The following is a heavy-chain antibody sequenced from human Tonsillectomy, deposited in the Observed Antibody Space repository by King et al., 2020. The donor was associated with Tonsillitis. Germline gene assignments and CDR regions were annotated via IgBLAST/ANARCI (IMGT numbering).Heavy chain of an antibody. D-gene: IGHD6-19*01. CDR1: GYNFTTYW. Sequence: VQLVQSGAEVKKPGESLKISCKGSGYNFTTYWLDWVRQMPGKGLEWMGIIYPGDSDTRYSPSFQGQVTISADESISTAYLQWSSLKASDTAIYYCARPRSGWANDAFDIWGQGTMVTVSS. CDR2: IYPGDSDT. J-gene: IGHJ3*02. V-gene: IGHV5-51*03. CDR3: ARPRSGWANDAFDI.